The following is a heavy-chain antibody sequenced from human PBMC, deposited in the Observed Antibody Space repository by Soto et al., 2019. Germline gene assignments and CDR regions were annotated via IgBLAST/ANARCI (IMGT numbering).Heavy chain of an antibody. V-gene: IGHV4-31*03. Sequence: SETLSLTCTVSGGSITTGGYYWSWIRQLPGKGLEWIGHRYYSESTYYDPSLKSRVSISLDTSKNQFSLKLCFVAAADTAMYYCGRTKCSGRRCYSWSLESGDQGTPAKVSS. CDR1: GGSITTGGYY. CDR2: RYYSEST. CDR3: GRTKCSGRRCYSWSLES. D-gene: IGHD2-15*01. J-gene: IGHJ1*01.